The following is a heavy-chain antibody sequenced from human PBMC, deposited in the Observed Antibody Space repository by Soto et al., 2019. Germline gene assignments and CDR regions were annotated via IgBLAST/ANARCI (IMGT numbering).Heavy chain of an antibody. CDR3: ARITGYCSSTSCRIRDV. CDR1: GGSFSGYY. D-gene: IGHD2-2*01. CDR2: INHSGST. Sequence: SETLSLTCAVYGGSFSGYYWSWIRQPPGKGLEWIGEINHSGSTNYNPSLKSRVTISVDTSKNQFPLKLSSVTAADTAVYYCARITGYCSSTSCRIRDVWGQGTTVTVSS. V-gene: IGHV4-34*01. J-gene: IGHJ6*02.